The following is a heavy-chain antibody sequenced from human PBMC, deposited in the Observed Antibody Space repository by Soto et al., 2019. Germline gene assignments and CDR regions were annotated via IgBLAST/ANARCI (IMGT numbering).Heavy chain of an antibody. V-gene: IGHV1-46*01. J-gene: IGHJ5*02. Sequence: ASVKVSCKASGYTFTSYYMHWVRQAPGQGLEWMGIINPSGGSTSYAQKFQGRVTMTRDTSTSTVYMELSSLRSEDTAVYYCARGDLDYYDSSCYSRSSHHWFDPWGQGTLVTVSS. CDR3: ARGDLDYYDSSCYSRSSHHWFDP. D-gene: IGHD3-22*01. CDR1: GYTFTSYY. CDR2: INPSGGST.